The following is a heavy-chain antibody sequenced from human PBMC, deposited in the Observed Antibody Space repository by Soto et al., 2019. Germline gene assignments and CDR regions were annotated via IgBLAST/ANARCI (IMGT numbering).Heavy chain of an antibody. CDR1: GYTFTSYA. V-gene: IGHV1-18*01. CDR2: ISAYNGNS. CDR3: ATGWFGEFVYYFDY. J-gene: IGHJ4*02. D-gene: IGHD3-10*01. Sequence: QVQLVQSGAEVKKPGASVKVSCKASGYTFTSYAISWVRQAPGQGLEWMGWISAYNGNSNYAQKLQGRVTMTTDTSASTAYMELRSLRSDDTAVYYCATGWFGEFVYYFDYWGQGTLVTVSS.